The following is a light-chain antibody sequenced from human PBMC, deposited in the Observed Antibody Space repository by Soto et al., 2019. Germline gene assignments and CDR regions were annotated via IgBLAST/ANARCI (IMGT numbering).Light chain of an antibody. CDR1: QSVLYSSNSKNY. CDR2: WAS. J-gene: IGKJ4*01. Sequence: DIVMTQSPDSLAVSLGERATINCKSSQSVLYSSNSKNYLAWYQQKPGQSPKLLIYWASSRPSGVPDRFSGSGSGTDFTLTISSLQAEDVAVYYCQQYYNTPGLTFGGGTKVEIK. V-gene: IGKV4-1*01. CDR3: QQYYNTPGLT.